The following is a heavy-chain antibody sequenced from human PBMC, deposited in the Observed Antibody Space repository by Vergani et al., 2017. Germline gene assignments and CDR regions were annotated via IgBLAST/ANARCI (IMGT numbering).Heavy chain of an antibody. CDR2: ISSSSSYI. D-gene: IGHD6-13*01. Sequence: EVQLVESGGGLVKPGGSLRLSCAASGFTFSSYSMNWVRQAPGKGLEWVSSISSSSSYIYYADSVKGRFTISRDNAKNSLYLQMNSLRAEDTAVYYCARRAAAGTGACDIWGQGTMVTVSS. CDR1: GFTFSSYS. CDR3: ARRAAAGTGACDI. V-gene: IGHV3-21*01. J-gene: IGHJ3*02.